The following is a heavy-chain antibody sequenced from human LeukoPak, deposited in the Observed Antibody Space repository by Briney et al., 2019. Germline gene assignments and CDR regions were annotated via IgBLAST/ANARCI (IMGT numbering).Heavy chain of an antibody. Sequence: HPGGSLRLSCAASGFTFSSYGMHWVRKAPGKGLEWVAVISYDGSNKYYADSVKGRFTISRDNSKNTLSLQMTSLRVEDTAVYYCAKDMGNKWLPFHGLGDSWGQGTLVTVSS. J-gene: IGHJ4*02. CDR2: ISYDGSNK. V-gene: IGHV3-30*18. CDR3: AKDMGNKWLPFHGLGDS. D-gene: IGHD1/OR15-1a*01. CDR1: GFTFSSYG.